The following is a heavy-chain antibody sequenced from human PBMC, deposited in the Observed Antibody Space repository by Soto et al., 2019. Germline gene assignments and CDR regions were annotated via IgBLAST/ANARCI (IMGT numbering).Heavy chain of an antibody. CDR3: AKYRRTEEEGYTLDY. J-gene: IGHJ4*02. Sequence: SETLSLTCTVSGDSISNYYWSWIRQPPGRRLEWIGYIYYTGSTSYNPSLESRVTMSVHTSKNQCSLKVNSVNAADTAVYYCAKYRRTEEEGYTLDYWGRGTLVTVSS. CDR1: GDSISNYY. CDR2: IYYTGST. V-gene: IGHV4-59*01. D-gene: IGHD6-13*01.